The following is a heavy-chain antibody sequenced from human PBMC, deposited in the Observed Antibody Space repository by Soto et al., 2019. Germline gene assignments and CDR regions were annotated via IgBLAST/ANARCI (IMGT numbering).Heavy chain of an antibody. V-gene: IGHV4-59*12. D-gene: IGHD5-12*01. CDR1: GGSMINYY. Sequence: SETLSLTCTVSGGSMINYYWSWTRQPPGQGLEWIGYIFDSGSTNYNPSLKSRVTISVDTSKNQFSLKLSSVTAADTAVYYCARDRVYSGYGNYFVYWGPGTLVTVSS. CDR3: ARDRVYSGYGNYFVY. J-gene: IGHJ4*02. CDR2: IFDSGST.